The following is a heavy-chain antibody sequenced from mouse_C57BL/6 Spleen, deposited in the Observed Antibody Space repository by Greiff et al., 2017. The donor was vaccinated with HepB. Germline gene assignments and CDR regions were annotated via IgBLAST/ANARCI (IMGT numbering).Heavy chain of an antibody. CDR3: ARVSLLYAMDY. Sequence: DVKLVESEGGLVQPGSSMKLSCTASGFTFSDYYMAWVRQVPEKGLEWVANINYDGSSTYYLDSLKSRFIISRDNAKNILYLQMSSLKSEDTATYYCARVSLLYAMDYWGQGTSVTVSS. D-gene: IGHD2-10*01. CDR2: INYDGSST. V-gene: IGHV5-16*01. J-gene: IGHJ4*01. CDR1: GFTFSDYY.